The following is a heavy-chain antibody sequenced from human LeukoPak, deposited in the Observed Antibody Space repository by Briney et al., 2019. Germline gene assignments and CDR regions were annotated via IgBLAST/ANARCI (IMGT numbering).Heavy chain of an antibody. CDR2: SNPNTGVT. J-gene: IGHJ4*02. V-gene: IGHV1-2*04. Sequence: GSVTVSCKASGYAFTDCHVHGVRQAAGQGLEGMGWSNPNTGVTKYAQKFEGWVTITRDTSISTAYMALSRLRSDDTAIYYCARELHSSWFDYWGQGTLVTVSS. CDR3: ARELHSSWFDY. D-gene: IGHD6-13*01. CDR1: GYAFTDCH.